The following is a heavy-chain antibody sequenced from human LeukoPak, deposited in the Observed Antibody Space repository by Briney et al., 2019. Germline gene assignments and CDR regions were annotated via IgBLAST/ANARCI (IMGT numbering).Heavy chain of an antibody. J-gene: IGHJ3*02. CDR1: GFTFSSYG. V-gene: IGHV3-30*03. CDR2: IAYDGSNA. D-gene: IGHD1-26*01. Sequence: PGGSLRLSCAASGFTFSSYGMHWVRQAPGKGLEWVAVIAYDGSNAYYADSVKGRFFISRDNSKNTLYLLMNSLKTEDTAVYYCTTEVLEGATDGTFDIWGQGTMVTVSS. CDR3: TTEVLEGATDGTFDI.